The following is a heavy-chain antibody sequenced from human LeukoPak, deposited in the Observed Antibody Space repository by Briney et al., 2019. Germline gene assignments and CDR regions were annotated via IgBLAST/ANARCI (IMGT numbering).Heavy chain of an antibody. Sequence: GGSLRLSCAASGFTFSSYAMSWVRRAPGKGLEWVSAISGSGGGTYYADSVKGRFTISRDNSKNTLYLQMNSLRAEDTAVYYCAKDMSSGYYRYYFDYWGQGTLVTVSS. CDR1: GFTFSSYA. D-gene: IGHD3-22*01. CDR3: AKDMSSGYYRYYFDY. V-gene: IGHV3-23*01. CDR2: ISGSGGGT. J-gene: IGHJ4*02.